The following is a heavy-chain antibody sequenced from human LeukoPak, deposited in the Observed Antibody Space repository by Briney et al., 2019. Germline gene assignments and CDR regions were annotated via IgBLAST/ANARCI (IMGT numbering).Heavy chain of an antibody. Sequence: VASVKVSCKASGYTFTSYDINWVRQATGQGLEWMGWMNSNSGNTGYAQKFQGRVTMTRNTSISTAYMELSSLRSEDTAVYYCARGPPNYDFWSGAFLGYYYYYYGMDVWGQGTTVTVSS. D-gene: IGHD3-3*01. CDR3: ARGPPNYDFWSGAFLGYYYYYYGMDV. CDR1: GYTFTSYD. CDR2: MNSNSGNT. V-gene: IGHV1-8*01. J-gene: IGHJ6*02.